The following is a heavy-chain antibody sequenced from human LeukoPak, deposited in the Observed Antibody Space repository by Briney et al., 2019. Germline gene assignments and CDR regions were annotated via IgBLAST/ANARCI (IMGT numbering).Heavy chain of an antibody. J-gene: IGHJ3*02. CDR2: ISSNSNTI. CDR1: GFTFSRYS. D-gene: IGHD3-10*01. Sequence: GGSLRLSCADSGFTFSRYSMNWARQAPGKGLEWVSYISSNSNTIYYADSVKGRFTISRDNGKNSLYLQMNSLRAEDTAVYYCARLHSAVYYGDAFDIWGQGTMVTVSS. CDR3: ARLHSAVYYGDAFDI. V-gene: IGHV3-48*01.